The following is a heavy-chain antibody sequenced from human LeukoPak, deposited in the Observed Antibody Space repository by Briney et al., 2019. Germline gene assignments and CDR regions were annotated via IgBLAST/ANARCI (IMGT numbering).Heavy chain of an antibody. Sequence: SETLSLTCTVSRGSISRSTYYWGWIRQPPGKGLGWIGGIYYRGSTYYNPSLKSRVTISVDTSKNQFSLKLNSVTAADTAVYYCARLWNGYSYGDLYSYYMDVWGKGTTVTVSS. D-gene: IGHD5-18*01. CDR3: ARLWNGYSYGDLYSYYMDV. J-gene: IGHJ6*03. V-gene: IGHV4-39*01. CDR1: RGSISRSTYY. CDR2: IYYRGST.